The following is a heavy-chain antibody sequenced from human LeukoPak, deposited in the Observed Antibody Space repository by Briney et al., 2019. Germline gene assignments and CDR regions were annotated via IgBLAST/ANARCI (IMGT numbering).Heavy chain of an antibody. CDR2: INPNSGGT. D-gene: IGHD6-19*01. Sequence: GASVKVSCKASGYTFTRYYMHWVRQAPGQGLEWMGWINPNSGGTNYAQKFQGRVTMTRDTSTNTVYMDLSSLRSEDTAVYYCARGRYSSGWWGVRSPPWYYYMDVWGKGTTVTVSS. J-gene: IGHJ6*03. CDR3: ARGRYSSGWWGVRSPPWYYYMDV. CDR1: GYTFTRYY. V-gene: IGHV1-2*02.